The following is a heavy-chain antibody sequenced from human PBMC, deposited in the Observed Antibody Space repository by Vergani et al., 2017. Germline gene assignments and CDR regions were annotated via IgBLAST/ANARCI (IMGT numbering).Heavy chain of an antibody. CDR2: IYSGGST. Sequence: EVQLVESGGGLVQPGGSLRRSCAASGFTVSSNYMSWVRQAPGKGLEWVSVIYSGGSTYYADSVKGRFTISRDNSKTPLYLQMNSLRAEDTAVYYCASIRGGAYDFWSGYYRGVYFDYWGQGTLVTVSS. V-gene: IGHV3-66*02. D-gene: IGHD3-3*01. CDR1: GFTVSSNY. CDR3: ASIRGGAYDFWSGYYRGVYFDY. J-gene: IGHJ4*02.